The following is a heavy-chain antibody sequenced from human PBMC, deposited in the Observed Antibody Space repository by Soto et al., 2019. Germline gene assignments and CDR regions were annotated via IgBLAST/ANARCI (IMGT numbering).Heavy chain of an antibody. Sequence: PGGSLRLSCAASGFTFSSYAMHWVRQAPGKGLEWVAVISYDGSNKYYADSVKGRFTISRDNSKNTLYLQMNSLRAEDTAVYYCARDGYYYDSSGYYDYYYGIDVWGQGTTVTVSS. CDR3: ARDGYYYDSSGYYDYYYGIDV. D-gene: IGHD3-22*01. V-gene: IGHV3-30-3*01. CDR1: GFTFSSYA. J-gene: IGHJ6*02. CDR2: ISYDGSNK.